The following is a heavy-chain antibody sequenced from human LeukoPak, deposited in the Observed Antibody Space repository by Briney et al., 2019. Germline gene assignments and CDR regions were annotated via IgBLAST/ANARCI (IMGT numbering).Heavy chain of an antibody. V-gene: IGHV4-59*01. J-gene: IGHJ4*02. CDR1: GGSISSYY. CDR2: IYYSGST. CDR3: AREGSYYRFDY. Sequence: SETLSLTCTVSGGSISSYYWSWIRQPPGKGLEWIGSIYYSGSTNYNPSLKSRVTISVDTSKNQFSLKLSSVTAADTAVYYCAREGSYYRFDYWGQGTLVTVSS. D-gene: IGHD1-26*01.